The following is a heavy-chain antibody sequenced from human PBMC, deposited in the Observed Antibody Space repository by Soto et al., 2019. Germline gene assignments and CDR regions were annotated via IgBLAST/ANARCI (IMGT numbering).Heavy chain of an antibody. CDR1: GGSISSYY. Sequence: PSETLSLTCTVSGGSISSYYWSWIRQPPGKGLEWIGYIYYSGSTNYNPSLKSRVTISVDTSKNQFSLKLSSVTAADTAVYYCACTYGGYYDFWVQGTLVTVSS. CDR3: ACTYGGYYDF. J-gene: IGHJ4*02. D-gene: IGHD2-8*01. CDR2: IYYSGST. V-gene: IGHV4-59*01.